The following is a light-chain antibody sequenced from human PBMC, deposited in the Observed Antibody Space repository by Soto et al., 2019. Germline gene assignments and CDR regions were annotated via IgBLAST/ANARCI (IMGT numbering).Light chain of an antibody. CDR3: SSYSISTAYL. CDR2: EVS. J-gene: IGLJ1*01. V-gene: IGLV2-14*01. Sequence: QSVLTQLPSVSGSPGQSITISCTGTSSDVGGYDYVSWYQLHPGKAPKLMVFEVSNRPSGVSCRFSGSKSGNTASLTISGLQAEDEADYFCSSYSISTAYLFGTGTKVTVL. CDR1: SSDVGGYDY.